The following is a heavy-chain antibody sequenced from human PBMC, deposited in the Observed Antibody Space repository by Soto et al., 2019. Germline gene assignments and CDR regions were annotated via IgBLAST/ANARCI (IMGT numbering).Heavy chain of an antibody. J-gene: IGHJ4*02. D-gene: IGHD7-27*01. Sequence: SETLSLTCTVSGGSFTGHFWSWVRQPPGKGLEWIGEVSHSGNTKYYPSLRSRVTLSGDSSKNQISLALTSVTAADTAVYYCARAKCASTGWHQLDIWDQGTLIVVSS. CDR3: ARAKCASTGWHQLDI. CDR1: GGSFTGHF. V-gene: IGHV4-34*01. CDR2: VSHSGNT.